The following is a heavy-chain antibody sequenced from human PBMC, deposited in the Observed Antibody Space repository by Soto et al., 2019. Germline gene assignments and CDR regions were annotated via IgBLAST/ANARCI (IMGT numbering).Heavy chain of an antibody. CDR1: GFSLTDYY. Sequence: ASVKVSCKASGFSLTDYYLHWVGLAPGQGPEWMGWLNPNSGATKLGANFQGRITLTRDTCISTAYMELSGLSSDDTALYYCAREGDASGWFAYWG. CDR2: LNPNSGAT. J-gene: IGHJ4*01. V-gene: IGHV1-2*02. D-gene: IGHD6-25*01. CDR3: AREGDASGWFAY.